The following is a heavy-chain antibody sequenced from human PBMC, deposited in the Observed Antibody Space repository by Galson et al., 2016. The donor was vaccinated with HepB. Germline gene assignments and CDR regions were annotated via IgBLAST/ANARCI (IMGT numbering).Heavy chain of an antibody. CDR2: ISTRRTT. CDR3: AKERRVRRIFDH. CDR1: GFVFSNFG. D-gene: IGHD1-1*01. Sequence: SLRLSCAASGFVFSNFGLSWVRQAPGKGLEWFASISTRRTTYYSDSVQGRVTISRDNSNNTLYLQMNGLRAEDTAVYYCAKERRVRRIFDHWGQGTLLTVSS. V-gene: IGHV3-23*01. J-gene: IGHJ4*02.